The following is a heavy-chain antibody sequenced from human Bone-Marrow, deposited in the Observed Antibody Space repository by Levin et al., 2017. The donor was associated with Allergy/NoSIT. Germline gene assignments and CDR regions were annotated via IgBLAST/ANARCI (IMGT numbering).Heavy chain of an antibody. CDR1: GDSIRSGSYS. V-gene: IGHV4-30-2*01. Sequence: KSSETLSLTCAVSGDSIRSGSYSWSWIRQTPGKGLEWIGSIYRSGSTYYNPSLKSRVTISIDKSKNEFSLNLTSVTAADTAVYYCANSGGSDAFDIWGQGIMVTVSS. J-gene: IGHJ3*02. CDR3: ANSGGSDAFDI. CDR2: IYRSGST. D-gene: IGHD3-10*01.